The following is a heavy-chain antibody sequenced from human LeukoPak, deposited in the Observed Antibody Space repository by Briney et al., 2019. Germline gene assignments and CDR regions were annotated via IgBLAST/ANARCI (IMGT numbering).Heavy chain of an antibody. J-gene: IGHJ4*02. V-gene: IGHV4-4*07. D-gene: IGHD2-15*01. Sequence: PPETLSLTCTVSGGSISSYYWSWIRQPAGKGLEWIGRIYTSGSTNYNPSLKSRVTMSVDTSKNQFSLKLSSVTAADTAVYYCARENYCSGGSCYGYFDYWGQGTLVTVSS. CDR3: ARENYCSGGSCYGYFDY. CDR2: IYTSGST. CDR1: GGSISSYY.